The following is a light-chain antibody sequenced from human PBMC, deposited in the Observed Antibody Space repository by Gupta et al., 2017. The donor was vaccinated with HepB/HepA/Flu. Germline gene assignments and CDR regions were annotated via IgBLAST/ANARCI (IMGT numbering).Light chain of an antibody. CDR2: AAS. CDR1: QSISSY. CDR3: QQSYSTRGT. V-gene: IGKV1-39*01. J-gene: IGKJ5*01. Sequence: DIQMTPSPSSLSASVGDRVTITCRASQSISSYLNWYQQKPWKAPKLLIYAASSLQSGVPSRFGGSGSATDFTITISSLHPEDFATYYCQQSYSTRGTFGQGTRLEIK.